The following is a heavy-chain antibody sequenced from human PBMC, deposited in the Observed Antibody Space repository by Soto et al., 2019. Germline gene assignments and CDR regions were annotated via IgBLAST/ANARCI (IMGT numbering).Heavy chain of an antibody. V-gene: IGHV1-3*05. CDR1: GYTFTSYA. D-gene: IGHD6-13*01. J-gene: IGHJ5*02. Sequence: QVQLVQSGAEEKKPGAPVKVSCKASGYTFTSYAMHWVHQAPGQRLEWMGGTNAGNGNTKYSQKFQGRVTITRDTSASTAYMGLRRLRSEDTAVYYCARRRPQLNWYDPWGQGNLVTVS. CDR2: TNAGNGNT. CDR3: ARRRPQLNWYDP.